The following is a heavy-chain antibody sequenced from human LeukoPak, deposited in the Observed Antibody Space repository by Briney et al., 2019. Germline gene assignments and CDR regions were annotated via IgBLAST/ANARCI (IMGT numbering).Heavy chain of an antibody. V-gene: IGHV1-69*13. CDR2: IIPIFGTA. J-gene: IGHJ4*02. CDR1: GGTFSSYA. Sequence: GASVKVSCKASGGTFSSYAISWVRQAPGQGLEWMGGIIPIFGTANYAQKFQGRVTITADESTSTAYMELSSLRSEDTAVYYCATSYCSSTSCYIGDFDYWGQGTLVTVSS. D-gene: IGHD2-2*02. CDR3: ATSYCSSTSCYIGDFDY.